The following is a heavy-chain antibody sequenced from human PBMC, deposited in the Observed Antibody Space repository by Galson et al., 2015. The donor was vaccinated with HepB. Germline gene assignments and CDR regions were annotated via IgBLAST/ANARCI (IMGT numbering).Heavy chain of an antibody. CDR3: ARAETNPRDGDWFDP. V-gene: IGHV1-46*01. D-gene: IGHD1-14*01. CDR2: INPSGGST. Sequence: SVKVSCKASGYTFTSYYMHWVRQAPGQGLEWMGIINPSGGSTSYAQKFQGRVTMTRDTSTSTVYMELSSLRSEDTAVYYCARAETNPRDGDWFDPWGQGTLVTVSS. J-gene: IGHJ5*02. CDR1: GYTFTSYY.